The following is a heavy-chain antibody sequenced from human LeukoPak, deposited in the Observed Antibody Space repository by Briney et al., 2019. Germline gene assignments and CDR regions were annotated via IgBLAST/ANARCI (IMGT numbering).Heavy chain of an antibody. J-gene: IGHJ5*02. CDR3: ARFDRYYYDSSGYYYSNWFDP. D-gene: IGHD3-22*01. CDR1: XYSXXSYW. CDR2: IYPGESDT. Sequence: XGXXYSXXSYWIGWVRPLPGKGLEWMGIIYPGESDTRYSPSFQGQVTVSADKSISTAYLQWSSLKASGTAMYYCARFDRYYYDSSGYYYSNWFDPWGQGTLVTVSS. V-gene: IGHV5-51*01.